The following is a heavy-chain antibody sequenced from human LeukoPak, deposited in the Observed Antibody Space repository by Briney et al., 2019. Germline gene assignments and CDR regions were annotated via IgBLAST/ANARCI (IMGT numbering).Heavy chain of an antibody. CDR2: INDSGRS. CDR1: GGSFSGYY. J-gene: IGHJ3*02. Sequence: SETLSLTCAVYGGSFSGYYWIWIRQSPAKGLEWIGDINDSGRSNYHPSLTRQVTISLATSKSQYSLKLTSVPSADTAVYFCARYVPDYGDYSGGFDIWGQGTMVTVSS. V-gene: IGHV4-34*01. CDR3: ARYVPDYGDYSGGFDI. D-gene: IGHD4-17*01.